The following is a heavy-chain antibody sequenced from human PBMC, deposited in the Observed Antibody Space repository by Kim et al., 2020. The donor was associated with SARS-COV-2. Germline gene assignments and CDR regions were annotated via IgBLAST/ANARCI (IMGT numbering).Heavy chain of an antibody. CDR1: GFTVSSNY. Sequence: GGSLRLSCAASGFTVSSNYMSWVRQAPGKGLEWVSVIYSGGSTYYADSVKGRFTISRDNSKNTLYLQMNSLRAEDTAVYYCASGTPGTPFDYWGQGTLVTVSS. CDR2: IYSGGST. CDR3: ASGTPGTPFDY. J-gene: IGHJ4*02. D-gene: IGHD1-1*01. V-gene: IGHV3-66*01.